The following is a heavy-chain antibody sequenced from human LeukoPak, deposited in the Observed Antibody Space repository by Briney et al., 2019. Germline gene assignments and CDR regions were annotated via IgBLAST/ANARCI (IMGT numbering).Heavy chain of an antibody. CDR3: AKAYTRSWYAAFDI. CDR1: GFTFSSCA. V-gene: IGHV3-23*01. D-gene: IGHD6-13*01. J-gene: IGHJ3*02. CDR2: ITSVGNT. Sequence: GGSLRLSCAASGFTFSSCAMIWFRQAPGKGLEWVSVITSVGNTYYADSVKGRFIISRDNSKNTLYLQMNSLRGDDTAMYYCAKAYTRSWYAAFDIWGQGTMVTISS.